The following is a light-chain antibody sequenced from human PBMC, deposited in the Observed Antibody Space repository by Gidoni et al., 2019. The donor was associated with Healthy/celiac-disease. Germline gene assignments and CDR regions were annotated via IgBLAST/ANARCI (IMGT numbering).Light chain of an antibody. V-gene: IGKV4-1*01. CDR2: WAS. J-gene: IGKJ3*01. CDR3: QQYYSTPPT. CDR1: QSVLYSSNNKNY. Sequence: DIVMTQSPDSLAVSLGERATINCKSSQSVLYSSNNKNYLAWYQQKPGQPPKLLIYWASTRESGVPDRFSGSGSGTDFTLTISSLQAEDVAVYYCQQYYSTPPTFGLXPKWISN.